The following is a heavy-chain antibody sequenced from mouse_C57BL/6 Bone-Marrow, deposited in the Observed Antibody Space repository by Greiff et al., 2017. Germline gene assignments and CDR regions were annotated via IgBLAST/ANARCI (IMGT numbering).Heavy chain of an antibody. D-gene: IGHD3-2*02. V-gene: IGHV5-15*01. Sequence: EVHLVESGGGLVQPGGSLKLSCAASGFTFSDYGMAWVRQAPRKGPEWVAFISNLAYSIYYADTVTGRFTISRENAKKTLYLEMSSLRSEDTAMYYCARRGQLRPLYYAMDYWGQGTSVTVSS. CDR2: ISNLAYSI. J-gene: IGHJ4*01. CDR1: GFTFSDYG. CDR3: ARRGQLRPLYYAMDY.